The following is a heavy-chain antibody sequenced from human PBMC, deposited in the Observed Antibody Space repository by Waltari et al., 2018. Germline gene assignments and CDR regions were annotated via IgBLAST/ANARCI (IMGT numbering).Heavy chain of an antibody. CDR1: GFTFSSYS. CDR3: ARGGMIGYVGFY. D-gene: IGHD2-21*01. J-gene: IGHJ4*02. V-gene: IGHV3-21*01. Sequence: EVQLVESGGGLVKPGGSLRLSCAASGFTFSSYSMSWVRQAPGKGLEWVSSISSSSDYIYYADSVKGRFTISRDNAKNSLYLQMNSLRAEDTAVYYCARGGMIGYVGFYWGQGTLVTVSS. CDR2: ISSSSDYI.